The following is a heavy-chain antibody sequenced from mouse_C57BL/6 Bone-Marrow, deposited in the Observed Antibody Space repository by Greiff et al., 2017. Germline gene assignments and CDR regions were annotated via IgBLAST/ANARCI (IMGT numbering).Heavy chain of an antibody. CDR2: IYPRDGST. J-gene: IGHJ4*01. CDR1: GYTFTDHT. CDR3: AREGYYYAKDY. Sequence: VQLQESDAELVKPGASVKISCKVSGYTFTDHTIHWMKQRPEQGLEWIGDIYPRDGSTKYNEKFKGKATLTADKSSSTAYMQLNSLTSEDSGVDFCAREGYYYAKDYCGQGTSVTVSA. V-gene: IGHV1-78*01.